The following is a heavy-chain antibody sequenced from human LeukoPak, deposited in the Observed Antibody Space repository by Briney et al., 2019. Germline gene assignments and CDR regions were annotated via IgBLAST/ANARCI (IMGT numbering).Heavy chain of an antibody. V-gene: IGHV4-34*01. CDR2: INHSGST. CDR3: ARGAVVTMVRGVITY. CDR1: GGSFSGYY. D-gene: IGHD3-10*01. J-gene: IGHJ4*02. Sequence: SETLSLTCAVYGGSFSGYYWSWIRQPPGKGLEWIGEINHSGSTNYNPSLKSRVTISVDTSKNQFSLKLSSVTAADTAVYYCARGAVVTMVRGVITYWGQGTPVTVSS.